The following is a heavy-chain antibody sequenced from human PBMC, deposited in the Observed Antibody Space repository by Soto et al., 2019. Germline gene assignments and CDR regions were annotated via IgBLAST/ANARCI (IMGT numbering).Heavy chain of an antibody. CDR1: GYTFTNYW. CDR3: EASLFYYGMDV. CDR2: IYPGDSDT. Sequence: PGESLKISCKGSGYTFTNYWIGWVRQMPGKGLEWMGIIYPGDSDTKYNPSFQGQVTISADKSITTTYLRWTSLKASDTAIYYCEASLFYYGMDVWGQGTTVTV. J-gene: IGHJ6*02. V-gene: IGHV5-51*01.